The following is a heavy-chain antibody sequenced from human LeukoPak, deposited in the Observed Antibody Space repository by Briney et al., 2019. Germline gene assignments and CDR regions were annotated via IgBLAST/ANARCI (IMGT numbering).Heavy chain of an antibody. J-gene: IGHJ5*02. D-gene: IGHD3-16*02. V-gene: IGHV1-18*01. Sequence: ASVKVSCKASGYTFTSYGISWVRQAPGQGLEWMGWISAYNGNTNYAQKLQGRVTMTTDTSTSTAYMELRSLRSDDTAVYYCARARVIMIMFGGVIVNWFDPWGQGTLVTVSS. CDR1: GYTFTSYG. CDR2: ISAYNGNT. CDR3: ARARVIMIMFGGVIVNWFDP.